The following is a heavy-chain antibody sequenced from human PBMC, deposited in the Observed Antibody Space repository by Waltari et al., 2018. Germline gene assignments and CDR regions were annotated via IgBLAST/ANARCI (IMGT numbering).Heavy chain of an antibody. CDR2: IRHTAIT. Sequence: VQLQEAGPGLVKASETLSLTCSVSGGSNNHHCWNWSRQPPGIGLQWLAYIRHTAITKCNPSLKTRATRPVDTSKRQFCLRLTAVSATDTAVYFCARWDSPGRYFGDWGQGTPVPVSS. V-gene: IGHV4-59*08. CDR3: ARWDSPGRYFGD. D-gene: IGHD1-20*01. J-gene: IGHJ4*02. CDR1: GGSNNHHC.